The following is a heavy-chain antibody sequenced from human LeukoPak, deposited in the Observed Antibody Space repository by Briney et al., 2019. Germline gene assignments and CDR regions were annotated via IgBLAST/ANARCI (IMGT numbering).Heavy chain of an antibody. Sequence: ASVTVSCKASGYTFTGYYMHWVRQAPGQGLEWMGRINPNSGGTNYAQKFQGRVTMTRDTSISTAYMELSRLRSDDTAVYYCARERIVVVPAAIGGAVGYWGQGTLVTVSS. V-gene: IGHV1-2*06. CDR2: INPNSGGT. CDR1: GYTFTGYY. D-gene: IGHD2-2*02. CDR3: ARERIVVVPAAIGGAVGY. J-gene: IGHJ4*02.